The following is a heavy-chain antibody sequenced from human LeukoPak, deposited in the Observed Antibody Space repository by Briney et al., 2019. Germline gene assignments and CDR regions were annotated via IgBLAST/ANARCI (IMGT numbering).Heavy chain of an antibody. CDR3: ARGGEMSVNWYFDL. Sequence: SETLSLTCSVSGGSICSHYWSWIRQPPGKGLEWMGYIYYSGRTSYNPSPKSRVTISVDTSKNQFSLKLNSVTAADTAVYYCARGGEMSVNWYFDLWGRGALVTVSS. V-gene: IGHV4-59*11. CDR2: IYYSGRT. CDR1: GGSICSHY. D-gene: IGHD4-17*01. J-gene: IGHJ2*01.